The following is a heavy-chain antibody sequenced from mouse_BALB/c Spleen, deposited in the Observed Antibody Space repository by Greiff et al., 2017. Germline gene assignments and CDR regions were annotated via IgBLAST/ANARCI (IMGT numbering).Heavy chain of an antibody. CDR3: AREDYYGSSPFAY. Sequence: VQLQESGAELVRPGSSVKISCKASGYAFSSYWMNWVKQKPGQGLEWIGQIYPGDGDTNYNEKFKGKATLTADKSSSTAYMQLSSLTSDDSAVYFCAREDYYGSSPFAYWGQGTLVTVSA. CDR2: IYPGDGDT. V-gene: IGHV1-80*01. J-gene: IGHJ3*01. CDR1: GYAFSSYW. D-gene: IGHD1-1*01.